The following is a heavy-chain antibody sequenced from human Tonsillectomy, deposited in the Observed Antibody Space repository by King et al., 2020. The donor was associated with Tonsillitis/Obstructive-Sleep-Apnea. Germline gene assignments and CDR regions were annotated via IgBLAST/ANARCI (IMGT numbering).Heavy chain of an antibody. CDR3: AREQWLKMFWYFDL. CDR2: IYSGGST. Sequence: EVQLVESGGGLIQPGGSLRLSCAASGFTVSSNYMSWVRQAPGKGLEWVSVIYSGGSTYYADSVKGRFTISRDNSKNTLYLQMNSLRAEDTAVYYCAREQWLKMFWYFDLWGRGTLVTVSS. V-gene: IGHV3-53*01. D-gene: IGHD6-19*01. J-gene: IGHJ2*01. CDR1: GFTVSSNY.